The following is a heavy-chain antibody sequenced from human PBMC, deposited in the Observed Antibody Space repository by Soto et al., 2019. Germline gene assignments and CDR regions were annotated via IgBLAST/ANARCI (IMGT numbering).Heavy chain of an antibody. V-gene: IGHV3-23*01. D-gene: IGHD3-22*01. J-gene: IGHJ4*02. CDR1: GFTFSSYA. CDR2: ISGSGGST. Sequence: GGSLRLSCAASGFTFSSYAMSWVRQAPGKGLEWVSAISGSGGSTYYADSVKGRFTISRDNSKNTLYLQMNSLRAEDTAVYYCAKDDYYDSSGSEPRDDYWGQGTLVTVSS. CDR3: AKDDYYDSSGSEPRDDY.